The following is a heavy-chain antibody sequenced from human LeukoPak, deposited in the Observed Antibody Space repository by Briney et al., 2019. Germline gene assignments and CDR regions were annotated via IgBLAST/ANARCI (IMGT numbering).Heavy chain of an antibody. CDR3: ARTPYSYGLGSLFDP. CDR2: IIPIFGTA. V-gene: IGHV1-69*13. J-gene: IGHJ5*02. Sequence: ASVKVSCKASGGTFSSYAISWVRQAPGQGLEWMGGIIPIFGTANYAQKFQGRVTITADESTSTAYMELSSLRSEDTAVYYCARTPYSYGLGSLFDPWGQGTLVTVSS. D-gene: IGHD5-18*01. CDR1: GGTFSSYA.